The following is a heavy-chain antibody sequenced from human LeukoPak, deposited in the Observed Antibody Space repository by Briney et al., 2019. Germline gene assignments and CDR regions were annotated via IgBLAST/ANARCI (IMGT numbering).Heavy chain of an antibody. V-gene: IGHV5-51*01. CDR2: IYPGDSDT. CDR1: GYTFTNYW. Sequence: ESLKISCEGSGYTFTNYWIAWVRQMPGKGLEWMGIIYPGDSDTRYSPSFQGQVTISADKSISTAYLQWSSLKASDTAMYYCARPAAAGTNLWGQGTLVTVSS. CDR3: ARPAAAGTNL. J-gene: IGHJ4*02. D-gene: IGHD1/OR15-1a*01.